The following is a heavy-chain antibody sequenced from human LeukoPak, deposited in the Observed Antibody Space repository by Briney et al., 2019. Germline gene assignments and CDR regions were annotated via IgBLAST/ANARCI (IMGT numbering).Heavy chain of an antibody. V-gene: IGHV1-46*01. D-gene: IGHD1-26*01. Sequence: GASVKVSCKASGYTFTSYYMHWVRQAPGQGLEWMGIISTSGGNTGYAQKFQGRIIMTRDTSTSTVYLDLSSLRSDDTAVYYCARVWVGATEAGYGYWGQGTLVTVSS. CDR2: ISTSGGNT. CDR3: ARVWVGATEAGYGY. CDR1: GYTFTSYY. J-gene: IGHJ4*02.